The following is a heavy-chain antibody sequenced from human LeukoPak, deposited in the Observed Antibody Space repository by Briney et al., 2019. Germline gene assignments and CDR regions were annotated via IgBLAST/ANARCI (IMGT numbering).Heavy chain of an antibody. V-gene: IGHV1-69*04. D-gene: IGHD1-26*01. Sequence: SVKVSCKASGYTFTSYDINWVRQATGQGLEWMGRIIPLFGIANYAQKFRGRVTITADKSTSTAYMELSSLRSEDTAAYYCARVEGLGATTVGFDYWGQGTLVTVSS. CDR2: IIPLFGIA. J-gene: IGHJ4*02. CDR1: GYTFTSYD. CDR3: ARVEGLGATTVGFDY.